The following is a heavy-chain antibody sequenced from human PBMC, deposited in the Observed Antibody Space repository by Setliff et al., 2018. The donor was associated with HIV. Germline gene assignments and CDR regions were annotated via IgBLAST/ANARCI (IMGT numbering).Heavy chain of an antibody. CDR3: ARGGASSKYLDP. CDR1: GGSISPYY. D-gene: IGHD2-15*01. CDR2: ISDSGTT. Sequence: PSETLSLTCTVSGGSISPYYWSWIRQPPGKGLEWIAWISDSGTTNYNPSLKSRVTPSVDTSKNQFSLSLTSVTGADTAVYYCARGGASSKYLDPWGQGTLVTVSS. J-gene: IGHJ5*02. V-gene: IGHV4-59*01.